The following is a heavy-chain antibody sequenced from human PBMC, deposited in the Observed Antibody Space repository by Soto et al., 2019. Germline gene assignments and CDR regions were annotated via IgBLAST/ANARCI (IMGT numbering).Heavy chain of an antibody. CDR1: GFTFSNAW. CDR2: TERKTDGGTT. CDR3: TTKAATLGCCRSVTCDSPGMEV. Sequence: EVQLVESGGGLVKPGGSLRLSCAASGFTFSNAWMNWVRQAPGKGLEWVGRTERKTDGGTTDYGAPVKGRFNISLDDSKTTLYLHMASLNIGAAALYFCTTKAATLGCCRSVTCDSPGMEVWGQGTTDIVSS. V-gene: IGHV3-15*04. D-gene: IGHD2-2*01. J-gene: IGHJ6*02.